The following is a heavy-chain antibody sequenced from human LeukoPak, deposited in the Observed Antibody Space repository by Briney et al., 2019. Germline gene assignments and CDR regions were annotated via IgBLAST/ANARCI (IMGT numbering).Heavy chain of an antibody. Sequence: PSETLSLTCNVSGGSISSSSYYWGWIRQPPGKGLEWIGSIYYSGSTYYNSSLKSRVTISVDTSKNQFSLKLSSVTAADTAVYYCARWDYYDSSGYYYWGQGTLVTVSS. V-gene: IGHV4-39*07. CDR1: GGSISSSSYY. J-gene: IGHJ4*02. CDR2: IYYSGST. D-gene: IGHD3-22*01. CDR3: ARWDYYDSSGYYY.